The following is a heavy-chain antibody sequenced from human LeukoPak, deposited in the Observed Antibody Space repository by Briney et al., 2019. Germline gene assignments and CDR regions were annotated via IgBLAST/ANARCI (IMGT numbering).Heavy chain of an antibody. D-gene: IGHD3-9*01. CDR2: INGDGRNI. J-gene: IGHJ6*02. V-gene: IGHV3-74*01. Sequence: GGSLRLSCVASGFTFSSYWMHWVRQDPRKGLVWVSRINGDGRNINYADSVRARFTISRDNAKNTLYLQMNTLGVEDTAVYYCTRDLMDYDVSTGLHHYYMDVWGQGTTVTVSS. CDR1: GFTFSSYW. CDR3: TRDLMDYDVSTGLHHYYMDV.